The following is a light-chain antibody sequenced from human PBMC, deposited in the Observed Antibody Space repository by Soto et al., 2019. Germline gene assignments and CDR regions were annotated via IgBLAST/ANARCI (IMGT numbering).Light chain of an antibody. CDR1: SNDIGTYNY. Sequence: QSALTQPASVSGSPGQSITISCTGTSNDIGTYNYVSWYQHHPGKAPKLLIYEVSNRPSGVSNRFSGSKSGNTASLTISGLQDEDEADYHCTSFTTSTTVVFGGGTKVTVL. CDR2: EVS. V-gene: IGLV2-14*01. CDR3: TSFTTSTTVV. J-gene: IGLJ2*01.